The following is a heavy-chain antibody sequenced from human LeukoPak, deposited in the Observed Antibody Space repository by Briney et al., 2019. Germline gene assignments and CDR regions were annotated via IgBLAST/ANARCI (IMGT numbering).Heavy chain of an antibody. V-gene: IGHV4-4*07. CDR3: ARDSSSSWSYDAFDI. CDR1: GGSISSYY. D-gene: IGHD6-13*01. J-gene: IGHJ3*02. CDR2: IYTSGST. Sequence: PSETLSLTCTVSGGSISSYYGSWIRRPAGKGLEWIGRIYTSGSTNYNPSLKSRVTMSVDTSKNQFSLKLSSVTAADTAVYYCARDSSSSWSYDAFDIWGQGTMVTVSS.